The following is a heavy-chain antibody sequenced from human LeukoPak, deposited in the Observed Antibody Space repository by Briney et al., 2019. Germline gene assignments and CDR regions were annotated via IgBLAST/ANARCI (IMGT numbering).Heavy chain of an antibody. V-gene: IGHV1-18*01. CDR2: ISAYNGNT. J-gene: IGHJ3*02. CDR3: ALYYYGSGSYYNVSPAFDI. Sequence: ASAKVSCKASGYTFTSYGISWVRQAPGQGLEWMGWISAYNGNTNYAQKLQGRVTMTTDTSTSTAYMELRSLRSDDTAVYYCALYYYGSGSYYNVSPAFDIWGQGTMVTVSS. CDR1: GYTFTSYG. D-gene: IGHD3-10*01.